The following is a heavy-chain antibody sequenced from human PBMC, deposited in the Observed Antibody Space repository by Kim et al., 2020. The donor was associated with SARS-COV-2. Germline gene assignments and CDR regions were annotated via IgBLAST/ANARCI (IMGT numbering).Heavy chain of an antibody. CDR2: INPNSGGT. V-gene: IGHV1-2*02. J-gene: IGHJ5*02. CDR1: GYTFTGYY. D-gene: IGHD5-18*01. Sequence: ASVKVSCKASGYTFTGYYMHWVRQAPGQGLEWMGWINPNSGGTNYAQKFQGRVTMTRDTSISTAYMELSRLRSDDTAVYYCARELWAHNWFDPWGQGTLVTVSS. CDR3: ARELWAHNWFDP.